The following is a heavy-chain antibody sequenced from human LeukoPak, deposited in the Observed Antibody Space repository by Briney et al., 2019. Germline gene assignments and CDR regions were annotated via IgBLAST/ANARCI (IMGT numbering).Heavy chain of an antibody. CDR1: GGTFSSYA. CDR2: IIPIFGTA. CDR3: ARALYYYDSSGYYPGNFQH. V-gene: IGHV1-69*05. J-gene: IGHJ1*01. D-gene: IGHD3-22*01. Sequence: SVKVSCKASGGTFSSYAISWVRQAPGQGLEWMGRIIPIFGTANYAQKFQGRVTITTDEPTSTAYMELSSLSSEDTAVYYCARALYYYDSSGYYPGNFQHWGQGTLVTVSS.